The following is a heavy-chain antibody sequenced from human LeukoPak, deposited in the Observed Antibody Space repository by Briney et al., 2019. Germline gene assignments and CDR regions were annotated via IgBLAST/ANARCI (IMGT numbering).Heavy chain of an antibody. CDR1: GYTFTNYA. V-gene: IGHV7-4-1*02. CDR3: ARDNSVRDEAWWFNP. CDR2: INTNTGNA. J-gene: IGHJ5*02. D-gene: IGHD5-24*01. Sequence: ASVKVSCKASGYTFTNYAMNWVRQAPGQGLEWMGWINTNTGNATYAQGFTGRFVFSLDTSVSTAYLQISSLKAEDTAVYYCARDNSVRDEAWWFNPWGQGTLVTVSS.